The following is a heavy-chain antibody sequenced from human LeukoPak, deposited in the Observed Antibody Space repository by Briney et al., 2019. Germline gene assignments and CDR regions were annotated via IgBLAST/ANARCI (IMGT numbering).Heavy chain of an antibody. D-gene: IGHD2-15*01. J-gene: IGHJ5*02. CDR3: AHSPYCSGGSCYPGWFDP. V-gene: IGHV2-5*02. Sequence: SGPTLVNPTQTLTLTCTFSGFSLSTSGVGVGWIRQPPGKALEWLALIYWDDDKRYSPSLKSRLTITKDTSKNQVVLTTTNMDPVDTATYYCAHSPYCSGGSCYPGWFDPWGQGTLVTVSS. CDR2: IYWDDDK. CDR1: GFSLSTSGVG.